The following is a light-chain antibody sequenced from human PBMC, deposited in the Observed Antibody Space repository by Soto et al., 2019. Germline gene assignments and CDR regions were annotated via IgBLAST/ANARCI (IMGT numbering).Light chain of an antibody. J-gene: IGKJ4*01. CDR1: QSVLYSSNNKNY. Sequence: DIVMTQSPDSLAVSLGERATINCKSSQSVLYSSNNKNYLAWYQQKPGQPPKLLIYWASTRESGVPDRFSGSGSGTDFPPTISSLQAEDVAVYYCQQYYSTPLTFGGGTKVEI. CDR2: WAS. V-gene: IGKV4-1*01. CDR3: QQYYSTPLT.